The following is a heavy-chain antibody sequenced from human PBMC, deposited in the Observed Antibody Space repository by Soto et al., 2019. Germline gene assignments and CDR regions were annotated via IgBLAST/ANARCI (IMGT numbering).Heavy chain of an antibody. V-gene: IGHV1-18*04. Sequence: ASVKVSCKASGYTFTSYGISWVRQAPGQGLEWMGWISAYNGNTNYAQKLQGRVTMTTDTSTSTAYMELRSLRSVDTAVYYCARDRIVGADDAFDIWGQGTMVTVSS. CDR3: ARDRIVGADDAFDI. CDR2: ISAYNGNT. CDR1: GYTFTSYG. D-gene: IGHD1-26*01. J-gene: IGHJ3*02.